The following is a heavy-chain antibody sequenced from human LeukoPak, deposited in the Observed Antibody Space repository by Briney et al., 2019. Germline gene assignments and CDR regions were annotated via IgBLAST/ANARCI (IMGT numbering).Heavy chain of an antibody. D-gene: IGHD6-13*01. Sequence: GASGKVSCMTSGYTFTSYGIIWVRQAPGQGIEWMGWISAYNGNRNYAQNLQGRVTMTTDTSTSTAYMELRSLISDDTAVYYCARGGPGWDSSSWYNYWGQGTLVTVSS. CDR3: ARGGPGWDSSSWYNY. CDR2: ISAYNGNR. J-gene: IGHJ4*02. CDR1: GYTFTSYG. V-gene: IGHV1-18*01.